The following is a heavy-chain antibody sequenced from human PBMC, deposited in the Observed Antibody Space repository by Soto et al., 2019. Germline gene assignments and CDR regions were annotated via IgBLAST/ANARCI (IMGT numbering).Heavy chain of an antibody. Sequence: SETLSLTCSVSGGPISGSYWSWIRQSPGKGLEWLGYVYYTGSTNYSPSLRSRVSISVDTSKNEFSLRLSSVTAADTAVYFCARSVAVPGAHIDYWGQGTQVTVSS. D-gene: IGHD6-19*01. CDR3: ARSVAVPGAHIDY. V-gene: IGHV4-59*01. CDR2: VYYTGST. J-gene: IGHJ4*02. CDR1: GGPISGSY.